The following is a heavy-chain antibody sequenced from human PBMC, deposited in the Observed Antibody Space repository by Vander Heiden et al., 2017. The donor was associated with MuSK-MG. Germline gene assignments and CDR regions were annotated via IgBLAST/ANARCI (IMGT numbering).Heavy chain of an antibody. Sequence: QVQLVQSGAAVKLPGPSVKVSCEASGYTCSTYYIHWVRQAPGQGLEWMGIINPSGGSTTYAQKFQGRVTMTRDTSTSTVYMELSSLRSEDTAVYYCARTSVSGTTKWFDPWGQGTLVTVSS. V-gene: IGHV1-46*03. D-gene: IGHD1-20*01. J-gene: IGHJ5*02. CDR1: GYTCSTYY. CDR3: ARTSVSGTTKWFDP. CDR2: INPSGGST.